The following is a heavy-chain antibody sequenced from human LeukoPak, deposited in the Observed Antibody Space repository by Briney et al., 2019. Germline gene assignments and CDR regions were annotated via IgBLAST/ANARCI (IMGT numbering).Heavy chain of an antibody. V-gene: IGHV3-30-3*01. D-gene: IGHD6-19*01. CDR1: GFTFSSYA. J-gene: IGHJ3*02. CDR3: ARNGVQWQWLLAYDAFDI. CDR2: ISYDKSNK. Sequence: PGRSLRLSCAASGFTFSSYAMHWVRQAPGKGLEWVALISYDKSNKYYADSVKGRFTISRDNSKNTLFVQMNSLRTEDTAVYYCARNGVQWQWLLAYDAFDIWGQGTMVTVSS.